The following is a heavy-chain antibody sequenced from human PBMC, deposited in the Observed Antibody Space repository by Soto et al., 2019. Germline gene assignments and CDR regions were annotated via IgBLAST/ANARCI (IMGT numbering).Heavy chain of an antibody. J-gene: IGHJ6*02. CDR2: IYYSGST. CDR1: GGSISSSSYY. D-gene: IGHD2-15*01. CDR3: AREWWLPAEKHYYYYYGMDV. Sequence: QLQLQESGPGLVKPSETLSLTCTVSGGSISSSSYYWGWIRQPPGKGLEWIGSIYYSGSTYYNPSLKSRVTISVDTSKNQFSLKLSSVTAADTAVYYCAREWWLPAEKHYYYYYGMDVWGQGTTVTVSS. V-gene: IGHV4-39*02.